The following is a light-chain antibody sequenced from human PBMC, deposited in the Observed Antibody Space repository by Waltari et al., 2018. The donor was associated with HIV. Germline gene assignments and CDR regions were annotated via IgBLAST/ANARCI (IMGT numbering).Light chain of an antibody. CDR1: KLGQKY. CDR3: QAWDRSTVI. J-gene: IGLJ2*01. Sequence: YELTQPPSVSVSPGQTANITCSGDKLGQKYAHWYQQKSGQSPVLLIYEDSKRRSGIPGRFSGSISGDTATLTISGTEGGDEADYHCQAWDRSTVIFAGGTKLTVL. V-gene: IGLV3-1*01. CDR2: EDS.